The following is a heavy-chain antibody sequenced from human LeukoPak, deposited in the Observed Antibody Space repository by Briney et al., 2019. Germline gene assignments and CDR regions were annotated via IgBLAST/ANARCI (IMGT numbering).Heavy chain of an antibody. Sequence: KPSGTLSLTCAVSGGSISSSNWWSWVRQPPGKGLEWIGEIFHSGSTNYNPSLKSRVTISVDKSKNQFSLNLNSMSAADTAVYYCARVPDESYDYGDYDPFDYWGQGTLVTVSS. D-gene: IGHD4-17*01. CDR1: GGSISSSNW. J-gene: IGHJ4*02. V-gene: IGHV4-4*02. CDR3: ARVPDESYDYGDYDPFDY. CDR2: IFHSGST.